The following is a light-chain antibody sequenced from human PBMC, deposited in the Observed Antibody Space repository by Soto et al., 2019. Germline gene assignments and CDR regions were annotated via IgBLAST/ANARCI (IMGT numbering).Light chain of an antibody. Sequence: QSALTQPPSASGSPGQSVTISCTGTSSDVGGYNYVSWYQQHPGKAPKLIIYEVYKRPSGVPDRFYGSKSGNTAALTVSWLQAEDEADYYCSSYVGTKSYVFGTGTKVTVL. V-gene: IGLV2-8*01. CDR3: SSYVGTKSYV. CDR1: SSDVGGYNY. J-gene: IGLJ1*01. CDR2: EVY.